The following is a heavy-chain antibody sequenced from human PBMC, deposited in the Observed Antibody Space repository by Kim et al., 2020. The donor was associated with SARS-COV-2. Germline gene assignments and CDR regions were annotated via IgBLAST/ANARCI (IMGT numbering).Heavy chain of an antibody. D-gene: IGHD3-9*01. Sequence: GGSLRLSCAASGFTFVNYAMHWVRQVPGKGLEWVSLISGDGGRTSYAGSVRGRFTIFRDNIKNYLYLQMNDLRIEDAALYYCARWDGYTTGYYYLGLDVWPQGPTVAV. V-gene: IGHV3-43*02. CDR3: ARWDGYTTGYYYLGLDV. J-gene: IGHJ6*02. CDR1: GFTFVNYA. CDR2: ISGDGGRT.